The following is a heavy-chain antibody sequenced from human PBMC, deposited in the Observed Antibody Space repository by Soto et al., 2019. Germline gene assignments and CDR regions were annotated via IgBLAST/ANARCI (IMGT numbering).Heavy chain of an antibody. D-gene: IGHD2-8*01. Sequence: ASVKVSCKASGYTFSRYCISWVRQAPGQGLEWMGWISGYNGNTNYAQKFQGRVTMTTDTATSTAYMELRSLTSDDTAVYYCATCYRAGWPRGYLDIWGQGTLVTVSS. CDR3: ATCYRAGWPRGYLDI. J-gene: IGHJ4*02. CDR2: ISGYNGNT. V-gene: IGHV1-18*01. CDR1: GYTFSRYC.